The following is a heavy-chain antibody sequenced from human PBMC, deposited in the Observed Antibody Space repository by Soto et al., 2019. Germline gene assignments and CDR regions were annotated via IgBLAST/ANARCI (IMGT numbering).Heavy chain of an antibody. V-gene: IGHV4-34*01. Sequence: SETLSLTCAVYGGSFSGYYWSWIRQPPGKGLEWIGEINHSGSTNYNPSLKSRVTISVDTSKNQFSLRLSSVTAADTAVYYCARVGRFLAAADAYGNYYYYGMDVWGQGTTVTVSS. D-gene: IGHD6-13*01. CDR1: GGSFSGYY. CDR3: ARVGRFLAAADAYGNYYYYGMDV. CDR2: INHSGST. J-gene: IGHJ6*02.